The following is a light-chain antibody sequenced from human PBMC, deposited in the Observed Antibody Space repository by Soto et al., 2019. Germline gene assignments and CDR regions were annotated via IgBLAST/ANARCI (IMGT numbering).Light chain of an antibody. CDR1: QSVSSY. Sequence: EIVLTQSAATLSLSTGERATLSCRASQSVSSYLAWYQQKPGQAPRLLIYDASNRATGIPARFSGSGSGTDFTLTISSLEPEDFAVYYCQQRSNWLITFGQGTRLETK. CDR3: QQRSNWLIT. J-gene: IGKJ5*01. CDR2: DAS. V-gene: IGKV3-11*01.